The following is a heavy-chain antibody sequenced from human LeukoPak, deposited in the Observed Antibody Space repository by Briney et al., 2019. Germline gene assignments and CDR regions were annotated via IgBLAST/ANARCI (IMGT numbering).Heavy chain of an antibody. CDR1: GFTFNHYA. CDR3: AKAALSGTEGGDYHYHVDV. D-gene: IGHD1-20*01. J-gene: IGHJ6*03. CDR2: ISRSGEKT. Sequence: GGSLRLSCVGSGFTFNHYAMTWVRQAPGKGLEWVSSISRSGEKTYYADSVRGQFTISRDNSKNSLFLQMNSLRAEDTAIYSCAKAALSGTEGGDYHYHVDVWGKGTTVTVSS. V-gene: IGHV3-23*01.